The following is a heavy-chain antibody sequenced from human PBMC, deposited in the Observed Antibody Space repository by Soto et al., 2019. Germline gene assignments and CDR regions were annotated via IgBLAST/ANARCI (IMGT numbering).Heavy chain of an antibody. CDR2: ISYDGSNK. CDR1: GLTFSSYA. J-gene: IGHJ6*02. Sequence: PGGSLRLSCAASGLTFSSYAMHWVRQAPGKGLEWVAVISYDGSNKYYADSVKGRFTISRDNSKNTLYLQMNSLRAEDTAVYYCARDGSYDFWSGYYPSYYYYGMDVWGQGTTVTVSS. V-gene: IGHV3-30-3*01. CDR3: ARDGSYDFWSGYYPSYYYYGMDV. D-gene: IGHD3-3*01.